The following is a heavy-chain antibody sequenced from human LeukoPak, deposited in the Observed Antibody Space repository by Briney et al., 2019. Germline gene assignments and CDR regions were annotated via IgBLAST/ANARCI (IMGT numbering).Heavy chain of an antibody. D-gene: IGHD1-26*01. V-gene: IGHV3-9*01. J-gene: IGHJ4*02. CDR3: AKGYSSLGSHSSFDY. CDR1: GFTFADYA. CDR2: INWNSGSI. Sequence: GRSLRLSCAASGFTFADYAMHWVRHAPGKGLEWVSGINWNSGSIGYADSVKGRFAISRDNAKNSLYLQMNSLRAEDSALYYCAKGYSSLGSHSSFDYWGQGTLVTVSS.